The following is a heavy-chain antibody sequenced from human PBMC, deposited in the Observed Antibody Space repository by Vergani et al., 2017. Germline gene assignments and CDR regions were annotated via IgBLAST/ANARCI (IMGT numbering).Heavy chain of an antibody. Sequence: QVQLVQSGSALKKPGASVKVSCKASGYTFTSYAMNWVRQAPGQGLEWMGLISAYNGNTNYAQKFQGRVTMTRDTSTSTDYMELRSLGTDDTAVYYCAREEEATWNYWGQGTLVTISS. D-gene: IGHD5-12*01. V-gene: IGHV1-18*01. J-gene: IGHJ4*02. CDR1: GYTFTSYA. CDR3: AREEEATWNY. CDR2: ISAYNGNT.